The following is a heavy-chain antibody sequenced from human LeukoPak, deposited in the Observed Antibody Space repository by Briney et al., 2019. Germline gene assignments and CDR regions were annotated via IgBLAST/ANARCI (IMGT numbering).Heavy chain of an antibody. J-gene: IGHJ6*03. V-gene: IGHV1-2*02. CDR1: GYTFTGYY. Sequence: ASVKVSCQASGYTFTGYYMHWVRQAPGQGLEWMGWINPNSGGTNYAQKFQGRVTMTRDTSISTAYMELSRLRSDDTAVYYCARVQGYLWFGESPPYMDVWGKGTTVTISS. CDR2: INPNSGGT. CDR3: ARVQGYLWFGESPPYMDV. D-gene: IGHD3-10*01.